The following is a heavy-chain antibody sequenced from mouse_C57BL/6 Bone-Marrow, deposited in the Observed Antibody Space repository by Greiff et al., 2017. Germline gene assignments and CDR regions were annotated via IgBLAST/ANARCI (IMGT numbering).Heavy chain of an antibody. J-gene: IGHJ3*01. CDR3: ASDEGFLAWFDY. Sequence: VQLQQPGAELVKPGASVKLSCKASGYTFTSYWMHWVKQRPGQGLEWIGMILPNSGSTNYNEKFKGKATLTADKSSSTAYMQLSSLTSEDSAVYYCASDEGFLAWFDYWGKGTLVTVSA. CDR1: GYTFTSYW. V-gene: IGHV1-64*01. CDR2: ILPNSGST.